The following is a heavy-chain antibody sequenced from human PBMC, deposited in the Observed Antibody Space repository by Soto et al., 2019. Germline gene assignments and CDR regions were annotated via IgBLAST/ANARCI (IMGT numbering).Heavy chain of an antibody. V-gene: IGHV1-69*13. CDR2: IIPISETT. CDR1: VGTFSSYA. CDR3: ARSQGSSTSLEIYYYYYYGMDV. Sequence: SVKVSCKASVGTFSSYAISWVRQAPGQGLEWMGGIIPISETTNYAQKFQGRVTITADESKSTAYMELSSLRSEDTAVSYCARSQGSSTSLEIYYYYYYGMDVWGQGTTVTVSS. D-gene: IGHD2-2*01. J-gene: IGHJ6*02.